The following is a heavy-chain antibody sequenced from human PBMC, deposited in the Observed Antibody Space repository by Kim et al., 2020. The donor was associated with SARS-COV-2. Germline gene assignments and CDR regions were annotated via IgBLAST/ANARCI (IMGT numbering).Heavy chain of an antibody. J-gene: IGHJ6*02. V-gene: IGHV1-18*04. CDR3: ARGQLRGVIILRGEGMDV. CDR1: GYTFTSYG. D-gene: IGHD3-10*01. Sequence: ASVKVSCKASGYTFTSYGISWVRQAPGQGLEWMGWISAYNGNTNYAQKLQGRVTMTTDTSTSTAYMELRSLRSDDTAVYYCARGQLRGVIILRGEGMDVWGQGTTVTVSS. CDR2: ISAYNGNT.